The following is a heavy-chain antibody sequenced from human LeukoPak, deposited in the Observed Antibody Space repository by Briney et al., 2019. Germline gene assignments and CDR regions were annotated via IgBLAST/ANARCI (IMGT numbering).Heavy chain of an antibody. CDR1: GFSFSTYW. CDR2: ISSDGSIT. Sequence: GGSLRLSCAASGFSFSTYWMHWVRQAPGKGLVWVSRISSDGSITSYADSVKGRFTISRDNAKNTLYLQMNSLRAEDTAVYYCARHLNYYLDYWGQGTLVTVSS. V-gene: IGHV3-74*01. J-gene: IGHJ4*02. D-gene: IGHD3-10*01. CDR3: ARHLNYYLDY.